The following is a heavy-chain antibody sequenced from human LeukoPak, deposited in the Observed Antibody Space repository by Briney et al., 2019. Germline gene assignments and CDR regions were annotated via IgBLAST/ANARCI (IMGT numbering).Heavy chain of an antibody. D-gene: IGHD3-22*01. Sequence: GGSLRLSCAASGFTFSTYAMSWDRQAPGKGLEWVSSISSSGGTTYYADSVKGRFTISRDNSRNTLVLQMNSLRAEDTAVYYCTTYYYDSSGYYYPYYFDYWGQGTLVTVSS. J-gene: IGHJ4*02. CDR1: GFTFSTYA. CDR2: ISSSGGTT. CDR3: TTYYYDSSGYYYPYYFDY. V-gene: IGHV3-23*01.